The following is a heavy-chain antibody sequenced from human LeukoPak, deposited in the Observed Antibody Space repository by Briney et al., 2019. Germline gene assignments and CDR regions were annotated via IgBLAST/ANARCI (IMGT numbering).Heavy chain of an antibody. V-gene: IGHV3-23*01. J-gene: IGHJ6*02. Sequence: GGSLRLSCAASGFTFSTYAMTWVRQAPGKGLEWVSLISDSGANKHYADSVKGRFNISRDNSKNTVSLQMNRLRAEDTAVYYCAKDVRVGGGGMDVWGQGTPVTVSS. CDR3: AKDVRVGGGGMDV. CDR2: ISDSGANK. D-gene: IGHD1-26*01. CDR1: GFTFSTYA.